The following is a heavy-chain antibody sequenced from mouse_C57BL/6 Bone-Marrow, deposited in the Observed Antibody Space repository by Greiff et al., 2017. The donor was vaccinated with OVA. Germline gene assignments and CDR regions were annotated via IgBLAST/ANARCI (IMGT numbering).Heavy chain of an antibody. CDR1: GYTFTNYW. Sequence: QVQLQQSGAELVRPGTSVKMSCKASGYTFTNYWIGWAKQRPGHGLEWIGDIYPGGGYTNYNEKFKGKATLTADKSSSTAYMQCSSLTSEDSAIYDCARYDGWKAYYFDYWGQGTTLTVSS. CDR2: IYPGGGYT. CDR3: ARYDGWKAYYFDY. J-gene: IGHJ2*01. V-gene: IGHV1-63*01. D-gene: IGHD2-3*01.